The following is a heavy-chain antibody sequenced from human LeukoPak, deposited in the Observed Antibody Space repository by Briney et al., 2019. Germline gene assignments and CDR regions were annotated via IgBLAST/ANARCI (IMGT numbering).Heavy chain of an antibody. CDR3: VRADDQYFDY. Sequence: ASVKVSCKASGYSFTGYYMHWVRQAPGQGLEWMGIISPTGDSTDYAQKFQDRVTMTRDTSTSTVYMELSSLRSEDTAVYYCVRADDQYFDYWGQGTLVTVSS. D-gene: IGHD2/OR15-2a*01. CDR2: ISPTGDST. V-gene: IGHV1-46*01. CDR1: GYSFTGYY. J-gene: IGHJ4*02.